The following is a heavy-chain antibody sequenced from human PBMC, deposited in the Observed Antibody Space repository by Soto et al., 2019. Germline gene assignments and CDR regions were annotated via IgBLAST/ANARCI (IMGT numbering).Heavy chain of an antibody. CDR2: ISHTGST. D-gene: IGHD2-21*01. CDR1: GGSISSGNSYS. J-gene: IGHJ5*02. CDR3: ARAVAPSGGARFDP. Sequence: QLQLQESGSGLVKPSQTLSLTCAVSGGSISSGNSYSWSWIRQPPGKGLEWIGSISHTGSTSYNPSLKGLGTMSVDKSKNQFSLKLSSVTAADMAVYYCARAVAPSGGARFDPWGQGTLVIVSS. V-gene: IGHV4-30-2*01.